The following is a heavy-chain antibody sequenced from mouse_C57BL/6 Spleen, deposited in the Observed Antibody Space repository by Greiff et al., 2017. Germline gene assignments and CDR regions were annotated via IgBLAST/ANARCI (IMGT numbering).Heavy chain of an antibody. D-gene: IGHD2-4*01. Sequence: ESGPGLVKPSQSLSLTCSVTGYSITSGYYWNWIRQFPGNKLEWMGYISYDGSNNYNPSLKNRISITRDTSKNQFFLKLNSVTTEDTATYYCAREGDMIPLDYWGQGTTLTVSS. J-gene: IGHJ2*01. CDR2: ISYDGSN. CDR3: AREGDMIPLDY. V-gene: IGHV3-6*01. CDR1: GYSITSGYY.